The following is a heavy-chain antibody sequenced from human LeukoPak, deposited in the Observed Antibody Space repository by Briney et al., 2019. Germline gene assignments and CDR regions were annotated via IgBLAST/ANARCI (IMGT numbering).Heavy chain of an antibody. CDR1: GFTINHYG. D-gene: IGHD5-24*01. J-gene: IGHJ4*02. CDR3: AKGGDGYNYGSYFDY. V-gene: IGHV3-30*18. CDR2: ISYDGSNK. Sequence: GRSLRLSCAASGFTINHYGIHWVRQAPGKGLEWVAVISYDGSNKYYADSVKGRFTISRDNSKNTLYLQMNSLRAEDTAVYYCAKGGDGYNYGSYFDYWGQGTLVTVSS.